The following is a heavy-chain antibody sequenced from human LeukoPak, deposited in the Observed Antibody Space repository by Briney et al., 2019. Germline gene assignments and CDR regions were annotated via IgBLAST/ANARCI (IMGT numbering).Heavy chain of an antibody. CDR3: ARGGYCSNVVCYTSRSLDY. CDR2: INGSGSTK. V-gene: IGHV3-11*01. J-gene: IGHJ4*02. CDR1: GITFSDYY. D-gene: IGHD2-8*01. Sequence: PGGSLRLSCVAYGITFSDYYMNWNRQAPGKGLEWVSYINGSGSTKYYADSVRGRFTISRDNAKNSLYLQMNSLRAEDTAVYYCARGGYCSNVVCYTSRSLDYWGQGPLVTVSS.